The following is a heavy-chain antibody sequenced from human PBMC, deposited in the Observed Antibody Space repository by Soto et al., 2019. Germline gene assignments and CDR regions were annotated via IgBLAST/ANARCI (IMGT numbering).Heavy chain of an antibody. CDR1: GESISSSSYY. CDR2: IYYSGRT. CDR3: ARQRTTVVTQAYFDH. Sequence: TLSLTCIVSGESISSSSYYWGWIRQPPGKGLEWIGSIYYSGRTYYNPSFKSRVTISIDTSKNQFSLKLSSVTATDTAVYYCARQRTTVVTQAYFDHWGQGALVTVSS. V-gene: IGHV4-39*01. J-gene: IGHJ4*02. D-gene: IGHD2-21*02.